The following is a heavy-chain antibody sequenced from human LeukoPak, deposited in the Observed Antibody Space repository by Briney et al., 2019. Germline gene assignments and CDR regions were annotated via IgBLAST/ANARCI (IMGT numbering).Heavy chain of an antibody. CDR3: ASSGSGSYPDY. V-gene: IGHV1-69*05. Sequence: SVKVSCKASGYTFTSYYMHWVRQAPGQGLEWMGGIIPIFGTANYAQKFQGRVTITTDESTSTAYMELSSLRSEDTAVYYCASSGSGSYPDYWGQGTLVTVSS. D-gene: IGHD1-26*01. CDR1: GYTFTSYY. J-gene: IGHJ4*02. CDR2: IIPIFGTA.